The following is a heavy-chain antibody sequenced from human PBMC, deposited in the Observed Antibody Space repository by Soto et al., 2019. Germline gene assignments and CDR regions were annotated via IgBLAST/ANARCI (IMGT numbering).Heavy chain of an antibody. CDR3: VREGHPLFDY. V-gene: IGHV3-48*02. CDR1: GFPFSDYS. J-gene: IGHJ4*02. Sequence: GGSVRLSCAASGFPFSDYSMNWVRQAPGKGLEWVSYISSSSNTIYYADSVKGRFTVSRDNAQSSLYLQMNSLRDEDTAVYYCVREGHPLFDYWGQGTLVTVSS. CDR2: ISSSSNTI.